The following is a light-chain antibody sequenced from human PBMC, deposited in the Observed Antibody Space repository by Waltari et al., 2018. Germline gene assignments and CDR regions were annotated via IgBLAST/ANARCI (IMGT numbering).Light chain of an antibody. J-gene: IGKJ3*01. CDR1: QSISSW. CDR2: KVF. Sequence: DIQMTQSTSTLSASVGDRVNIPCRASQSISSWLAWYQQKPGKAPKLLIYKVFSLESGVPSRFSGSGSGTEFTLTISSLQPDDFATYYCQHYHSYPFTFGPGTKVDIK. V-gene: IGKV1-5*03. CDR3: QHYHSYPFT.